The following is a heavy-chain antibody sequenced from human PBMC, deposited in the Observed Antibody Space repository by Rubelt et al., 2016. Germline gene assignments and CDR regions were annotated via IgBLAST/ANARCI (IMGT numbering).Heavy chain of an antibody. D-gene: IGHD4-17*01. V-gene: IGHV1-3*01. CDR1: GYTFTNYG. Sequence: QVQLVQSGAEVKKPGASVKVSCKASGYTFTNYGMHWVRQAPGQRLEWMGWNDAGNGDTKYSQKLKDRVSITRDASANTAYMELSSLRSEDTAVYYCARANHGDYEDYWGQGTLVTVSS. J-gene: IGHJ4*02. CDR3: ARANHGDYEDY. CDR2: NDAGNGDT.